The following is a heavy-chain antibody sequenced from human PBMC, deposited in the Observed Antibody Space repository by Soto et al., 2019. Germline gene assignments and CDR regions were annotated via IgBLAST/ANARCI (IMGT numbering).Heavy chain of an antibody. CDR3: ARDPVCSGGSCYDY. V-gene: IGHV3-7*01. CDR1: GVTFSRYW. CDR2: IKQDGSEI. Sequence: WGTLRLSCAASGVTFSRYWMTWVRQAPGKGLEWVANIKQDGSEIYYVDSVKGRFTISRDNAENSLYLQMNSLRAEDTAVYYCARDPVCSGGSCYDYWGQGTLVTVSS. J-gene: IGHJ4*02. D-gene: IGHD2-15*01.